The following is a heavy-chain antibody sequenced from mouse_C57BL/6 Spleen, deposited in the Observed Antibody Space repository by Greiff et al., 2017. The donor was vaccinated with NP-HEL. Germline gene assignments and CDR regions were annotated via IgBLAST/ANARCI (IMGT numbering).Heavy chain of an antibody. D-gene: IGHD1-1*01. CDR3: ASGSTYAMDY. CDR2: ISSGSSTI. Sequence: EVQGVESGGGLVKPGGSLKLSCAASGFTFSDYGMHWVRQAPEKGLEWVSYISSGSSTIYYADTVKGRFTISRDNAKNTLFLQMTSLRSEDTAMYYCASGSTYAMDYWGQGTSVTVSS. CDR1: GFTFSDYG. V-gene: IGHV5-17*01. J-gene: IGHJ4*01.